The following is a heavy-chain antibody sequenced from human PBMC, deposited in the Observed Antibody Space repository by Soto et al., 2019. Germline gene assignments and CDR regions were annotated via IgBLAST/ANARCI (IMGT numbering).Heavy chain of an antibody. CDR1: GFTFSTYG. D-gene: IGHD4-17*01. J-gene: IGHJ6*02. Sequence: QVQLVESGGGEVQPGRSLTISCAASGFTFSTYGMHWVRQTPGKGLEWVAVISYDGTNKFYSDSVKGRFTISRDNFKNPLTLQMNSLRADDTAVYSCAKDLQSYGDYDYYCYGMDVWGLETRVTVSS. CDR3: AKDLQSYGDYDYYCYGMDV. CDR2: ISYDGTNK. V-gene: IGHV3-30*18.